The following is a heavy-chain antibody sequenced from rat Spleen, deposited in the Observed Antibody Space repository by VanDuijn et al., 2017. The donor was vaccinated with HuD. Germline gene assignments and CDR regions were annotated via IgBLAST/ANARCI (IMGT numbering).Heavy chain of an antibody. CDR3: VKDRVGGYAFDY. D-gene: IGHD1-11*01. CDR2: VSPGGVTI. V-gene: IGHV5S13*01. CDR1: GFTFSNYA. Sequence: EVQLVESGGGLVQPGRSLKLSCAASGFTFSNYAMNWIRQAPTKGLEWVASVSPGGVTIQYRDSVKGRFTISRDNAKNTQYLQMDSLRSEDTANYYCVKDRVGGYAFDYWGQGVMVTVSS. J-gene: IGHJ2*01.